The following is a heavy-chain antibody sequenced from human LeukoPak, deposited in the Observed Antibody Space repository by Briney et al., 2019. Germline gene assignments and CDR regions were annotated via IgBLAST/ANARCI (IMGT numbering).Heavy chain of an antibody. CDR2: MNPNSGNT. D-gene: IGHD3-10*01. CDR1: GYTFTSYD. J-gene: IGHJ4*02. Sequence: ASVKVSCKASGYTFTSYDINWVRQATGQGLEWMGWMNPNSGNTGYAQKFQGRVTMTRDTSTSTVYMELSSLRSEDTAVYYCARTTYYYGSYYFDYWGQGTLVTVSS. V-gene: IGHV1-8*02. CDR3: ARTTYYYGSYYFDY.